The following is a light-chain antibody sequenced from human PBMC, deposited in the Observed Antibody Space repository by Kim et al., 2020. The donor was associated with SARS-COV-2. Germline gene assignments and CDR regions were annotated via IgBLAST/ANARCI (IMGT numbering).Light chain of an antibody. V-gene: IGKV1-12*01. CDR2: PVS. CDR3: QQGTTFPWS. CDR1: QDIGTS. Sequence: IQMTQTPPSVSASVGDRVTITCRASQDIGTSLAWYQQKPGKAPKLLISPVSTLESWVPSRFSGSGSGTDFTLTISRLQPEDFATYYCQQGTTFPWSFGQGNKVDI. J-gene: IGKJ1*01.